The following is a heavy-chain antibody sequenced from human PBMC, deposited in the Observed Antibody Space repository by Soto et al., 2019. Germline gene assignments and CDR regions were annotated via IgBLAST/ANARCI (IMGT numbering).Heavy chain of an antibody. CDR3: AKDENYDSSGYPYYFDY. D-gene: IGHD3-22*01. CDR2: ISGSGGST. Sequence: GGSLRLSCAASGFTFSSYAMSWVRQAPGKGLEWVSAISGSGGSTYYADSVEGRFTISRDNSKNTLYLQMNSLRAEDTAVYYCAKDENYDSSGYPYYFDYWGQGTLVTVSS. CDR1: GFTFSSYA. J-gene: IGHJ4*02. V-gene: IGHV3-23*01.